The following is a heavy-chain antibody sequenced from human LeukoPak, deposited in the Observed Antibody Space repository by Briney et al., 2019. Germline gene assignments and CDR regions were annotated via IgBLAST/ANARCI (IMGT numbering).Heavy chain of an antibody. CDR2: TSGGGYT. CDR1: GFTVSSNF. Sequence: AGSLTLSCAVSGFTVSSNFTSWVRQAPGKGLEWVSVTSGGGYTDYADSVKGRFTISRDNSKNTLYLQMNSLRAEYTAVYYCARDLNLSGQGNLVTVSS. J-gene: IGHJ5*02. CDR3: ARDLNL. V-gene: IGHV3-66*01.